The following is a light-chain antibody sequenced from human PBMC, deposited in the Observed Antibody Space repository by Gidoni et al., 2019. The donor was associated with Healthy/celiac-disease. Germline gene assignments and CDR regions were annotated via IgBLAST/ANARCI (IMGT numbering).Light chain of an antibody. CDR3: CSYAGSYNWV. Sequence: QSALTQPRSVSGSPGQSVTIPCTGTSSEVGGYNYVSWYQQHPGKAPKLMIYDVSKRPSGVPDRFSGSKSGNTASLTISGLQAEDEADYYCCSYAGSYNWVFGGGTKLTVL. J-gene: IGLJ3*02. V-gene: IGLV2-11*01. CDR1: SSEVGGYNY. CDR2: DVS.